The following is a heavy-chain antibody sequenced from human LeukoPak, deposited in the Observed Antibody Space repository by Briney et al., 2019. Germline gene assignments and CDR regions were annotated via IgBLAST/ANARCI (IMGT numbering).Heavy chain of an antibody. V-gene: IGHV1-2*06. CDR3: ARGEIVGATKLKIMPDY. J-gene: IGHJ4*02. CDR1: GYTFTGYY. CDR2: INPNSGGT. Sequence: ASVKDSCKASGYTFTGYYMHWVGQAPGQGLEWMGRINPNSGGTNYAQKFQGRVTMTRDTSISTAYMELSRLRSDDTAVYYYARGEIVGATKLKIMPDYWGQGTLVTVSS. D-gene: IGHD1-26*01.